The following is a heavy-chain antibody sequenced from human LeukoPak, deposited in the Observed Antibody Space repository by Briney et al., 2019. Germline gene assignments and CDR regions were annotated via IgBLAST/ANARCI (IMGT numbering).Heavy chain of an antibody. CDR1: GGTFSSYA. Sequence: GASVKVSCKASGGTFSSYAISWVRQAPGQGLEWMGRIIPILGIANYAQKFQGRVTITVDKSTSTAYMELSSLRSEDTAVYYCARAIPDYYDSSGYYYANWFDPWGQGTLVTVSS. V-gene: IGHV1-69*04. D-gene: IGHD3-22*01. J-gene: IGHJ5*02. CDR3: ARAIPDYYDSSGYYYANWFDP. CDR2: IIPILGIA.